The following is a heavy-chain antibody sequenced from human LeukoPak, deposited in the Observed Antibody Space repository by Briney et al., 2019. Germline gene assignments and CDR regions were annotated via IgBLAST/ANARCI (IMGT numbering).Heavy chain of an antibody. Sequence: TGGSLRLSCAASGFTVGYNYMTWVRQAPGKGLEWVAAIYNSGSTYYADSVKGRFTISRDNSKNTLYLQMNSLRAEDTAVYYCARGEDTAMVTGGYNWFDPWGQGTLVTVSS. CDR3: ARGEDTAMVTGGYNWFDP. J-gene: IGHJ5*02. D-gene: IGHD5-18*01. CDR2: IYNSGST. CDR1: GFTVGYNY. V-gene: IGHV3-53*01.